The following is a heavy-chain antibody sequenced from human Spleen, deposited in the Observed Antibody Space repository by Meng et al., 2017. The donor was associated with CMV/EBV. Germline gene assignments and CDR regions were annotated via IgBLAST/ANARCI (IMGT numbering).Heavy chain of an antibody. D-gene: IGHD2-15*01. CDR1: GFLFDDYE. Sequence: GESLKISCAISGFLFDDYEMNWVRQAPGKGLEWVSYISSTGSRVYYADSVKGRFTVSRDNAKSSLYLQLNSLRIEDTALYYCARDQDAASHDAFDIWGRGTMVTVSS. CDR2: ISSTGSRV. V-gene: IGHV3-48*03. CDR3: ARDQDAASHDAFDI. J-gene: IGHJ3*02.